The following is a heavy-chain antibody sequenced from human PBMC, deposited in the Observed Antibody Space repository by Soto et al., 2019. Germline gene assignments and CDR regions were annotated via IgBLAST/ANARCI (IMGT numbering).Heavy chain of an antibody. CDR2: FDPEDGET. D-gene: IGHD2-8*01. CDR3: ARGTGGRSTRSTFPGWDT. Sequence: ASVKVSCKVSGYTLNELSMHWVRQAPGNGLEWMGGFDPEDGETIYAQKFQGRVTMTEDTSTDTAYMELSSLRSEDTAGYYCARGTGGRSTRSTFPGWDTWRQGTMGTV. CDR1: GYTLNELS. J-gene: IGHJ3*02. V-gene: IGHV1-24*01.